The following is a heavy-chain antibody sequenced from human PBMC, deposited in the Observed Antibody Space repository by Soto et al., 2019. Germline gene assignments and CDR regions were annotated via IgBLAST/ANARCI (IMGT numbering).Heavy chain of an antibody. D-gene: IGHD3-16*02. J-gene: IGHJ4*02. V-gene: IGHV1-24*01. CDR1: GYTLTELS. Sequence: ASVKVSCKVSGYTLTELSMHWVRQAPGKGLEWMGGFDPEDGETIYAQKFQGRVTMTEDTSTDTAYMELSSLRSEDTAVYYCATFDDYVWGSYRQTGYWGQGTLVTVSS. CDR3: ATFDDYVWGSYRQTGY. CDR2: FDPEDGET.